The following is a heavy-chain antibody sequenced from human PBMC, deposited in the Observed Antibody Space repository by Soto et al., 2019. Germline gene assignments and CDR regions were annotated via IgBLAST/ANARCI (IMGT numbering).Heavy chain of an antibody. Sequence: GGSLRLSCAASGFTFSNYHMHWVRQAPGRGLEWVAVIWNDGSNKYYADSVKGRFTISRDNSKNTLYLQMNSLRAEDTAVYYCARGYCSGGSCYPYYFDYWGQGTLVTVSS. D-gene: IGHD2-15*01. CDR2: IWNDGSNK. V-gene: IGHV3-33*01. CDR1: GFTFSNYH. J-gene: IGHJ4*02. CDR3: ARGYCSGGSCYPYYFDY.